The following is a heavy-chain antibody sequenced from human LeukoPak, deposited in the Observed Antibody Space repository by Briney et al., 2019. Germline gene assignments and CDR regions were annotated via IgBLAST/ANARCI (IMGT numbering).Heavy chain of an antibody. J-gene: IGHJ4*02. CDR3: ARDSLGEMYGGRPIEGYYFDY. Sequence: SVKVSCKASGSTFSSYAISWVRQAPGQGLEWMGGIIPIFGTANYAQKFQGRVTITADESTSTAYMELSSLRSEDTAVYYCARDSLGEMYGGRPIEGYYFDYWGQGTLVTVSS. V-gene: IGHV1-69*13. CDR2: IIPIFGTA. D-gene: IGHD3-16*01. CDR1: GSTFSSYA.